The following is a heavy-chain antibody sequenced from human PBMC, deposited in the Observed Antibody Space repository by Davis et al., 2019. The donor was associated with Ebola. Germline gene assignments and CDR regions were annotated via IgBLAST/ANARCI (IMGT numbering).Heavy chain of an antibody. Sequence: SVKVSCKASGGTFSSYAISWVRQAPGQGLEWMGRIIPILGIANYAQKFQGRVTITADKSTSTAYMELSSLRSEDTAVYYCARDPDYYDSSGYYYWVDYWGQGTLVTVSS. CDR2: IIPILGIA. V-gene: IGHV1-69*04. CDR1: GGTFSSYA. J-gene: IGHJ4*02. D-gene: IGHD3-22*01. CDR3: ARDPDYYDSSGYYYWVDY.